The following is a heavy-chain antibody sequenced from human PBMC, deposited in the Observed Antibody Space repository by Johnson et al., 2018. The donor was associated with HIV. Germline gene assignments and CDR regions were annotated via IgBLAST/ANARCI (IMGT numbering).Heavy chain of an antibody. J-gene: IGHJ3*02. Sequence: QVQLVESGGGVVQLGGSLRLSCAAPGSTFSSYGMHWVRQAPGKGLEWVAFIRYDGRNKYYADSVKGRFTISRDNSKNTLVLQMNSLRAEDTAVYYCARVPWALDAFDIWRQGTMVTVSS. CDR3: ARVPWALDAFDI. CDR2: IRYDGRNK. CDR1: GSTFSSYG. V-gene: IGHV3-30*02. D-gene: IGHD1-26*01.